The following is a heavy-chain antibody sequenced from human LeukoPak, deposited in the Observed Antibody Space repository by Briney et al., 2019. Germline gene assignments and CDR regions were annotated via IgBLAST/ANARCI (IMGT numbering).Heavy chain of an antibody. CDR1: GGSFSGYY. J-gene: IGHJ5*02. V-gene: IGHV4-34*01. CDR3: AAQMATRAHNWFDP. Sequence: SETLSLTCAVYGGSFSGYYWSWIRQPPGKGLEWIGEINHSGSTNYNPSLRSRVTMSVDTSKNQFSLKLSSATAADTAVYYCAAQMATRAHNWFDPWGQGTLVTVSS. D-gene: IGHD5-24*01. CDR2: INHSGST.